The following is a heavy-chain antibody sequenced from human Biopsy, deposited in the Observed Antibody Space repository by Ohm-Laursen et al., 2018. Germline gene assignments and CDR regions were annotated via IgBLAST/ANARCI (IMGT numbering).Heavy chain of an antibody. J-gene: IGHJ1*01. D-gene: IGHD3-9*01. CDR3: ATKLTGYFHH. V-gene: IGHV1-69*06. CDR2: NIPILGTG. Sequence: SSVKVSCKAPEGTFSNYGVNWVRQAPGQGLEWLRGNIPILGTGNYAHQFQDRVTVVADTSTSTATMELRSLRSDDTAVYYCATKLTGYFHHWGQGTLVIVSS. CDR1: EGTFSNYG.